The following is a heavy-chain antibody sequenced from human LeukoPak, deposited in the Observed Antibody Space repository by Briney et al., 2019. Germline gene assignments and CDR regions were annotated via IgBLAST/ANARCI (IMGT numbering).Heavy chain of an antibody. CDR1: GGFISSINW. CDR2: IYHTGST. J-gene: IGHJ4*02. D-gene: IGHD3-22*01. CDR3: ARVGYHYYDSTGYSNFDY. V-gene: IGHV4-4*02. Sequence: PSETLSLTCAVSGGFISSINWWSWVRQAPGKGLEWIGEIYHTGSTNYNPSLKSRVTISVDKSKNHFSLNLSSVTAADTAVYYCARVGYHYYDSTGYSNFDYWGQGTLVTVSS.